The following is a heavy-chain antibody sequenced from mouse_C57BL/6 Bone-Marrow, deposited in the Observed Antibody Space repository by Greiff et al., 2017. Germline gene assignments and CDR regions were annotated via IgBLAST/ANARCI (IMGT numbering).Heavy chain of an antibody. CDR1: GYTFTSYW. Sequence: QVQLQQSGAELVKPGASVKLSCKASGYTFTSYWMQWVKQRPGQGLEWIGEIDPSDSYTNYNQKFKGKATLTVDTSSSTAYMQLSSLTSKDSAVDYCAREENYYGSSFYWYFDVWGTGTTVTVSS. D-gene: IGHD1-1*01. J-gene: IGHJ1*03. CDR2: IDPSDSYT. V-gene: IGHV1-50*01. CDR3: AREENYYGSSFYWYFDV.